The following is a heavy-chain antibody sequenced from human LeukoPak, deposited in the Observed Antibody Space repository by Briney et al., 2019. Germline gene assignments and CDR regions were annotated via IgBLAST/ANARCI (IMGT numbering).Heavy chain of an antibody. D-gene: IGHD1-7*01. CDR3: VAGTTLDDH. Sequence: ASVKVSCKASGGTFSSYAISWVRQAPGQGLEWMGRIIPIFGIANYAQKFQGRVTITADKSTSTAYMELSSLRSEDTAVYYCVAGTTLDDHWGQGTLVTVSS. J-gene: IGHJ5*02. V-gene: IGHV1-69*04. CDR2: IIPIFGIA. CDR1: GGTFSSYA.